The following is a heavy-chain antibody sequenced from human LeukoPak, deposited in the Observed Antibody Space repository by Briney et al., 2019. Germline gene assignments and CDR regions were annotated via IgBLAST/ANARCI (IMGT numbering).Heavy chain of an antibody. CDR1: GFTFSSYW. CDR3: VTKDGSYVGYFDY. D-gene: IGHD2-15*01. J-gene: IGHJ4*02. Sequence: GGSLRLSCAASGFTFSSYWMNWVRQAPGKGLEWVANIKEDGSEKHYVDSVKGRFSISRDNAKNLLYLQMNSLRAEDTAVYYCVTKDGSYVGYFDYWGQGTLVTVSS. CDR2: IKEDGSEK. V-gene: IGHV3-7*01.